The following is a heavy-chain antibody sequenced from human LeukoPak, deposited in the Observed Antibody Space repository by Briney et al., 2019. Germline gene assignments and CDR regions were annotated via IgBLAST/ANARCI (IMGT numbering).Heavy chain of an antibody. V-gene: IGHV1-2*06. CDR2: INPNSGGT. CDR1: GYTFTGYY. Sequence: ASVKVSCQASGYTFTGYYMHWVRQAPGQGLEWMGRINPNSGGTNYAQKLQGRVTMTTDTSTSTAYMELRSLRSDDTAVYYCARDPGTHYDILTGYYNVLYFDYWGQGTLVTVSS. CDR3: ARDPGTHYDILTGYYNVLYFDY. D-gene: IGHD3-9*01. J-gene: IGHJ4*02.